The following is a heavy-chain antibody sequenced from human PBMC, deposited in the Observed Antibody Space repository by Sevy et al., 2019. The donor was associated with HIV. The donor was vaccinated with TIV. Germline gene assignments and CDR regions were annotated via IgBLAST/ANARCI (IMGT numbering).Heavy chain of an antibody. J-gene: IGHJ4*02. V-gene: IGHV4-34*01. CDR2: INHSGST. CDR3: ARGRHSSGWPMGLLLDY. CDR1: GGSFSGYY. D-gene: IGHD6-19*01. Sequence: SQTLSLTCAVYGGSFSGYYWSWIRQPPGKGLEWIGEINHSGSTNYNPSLKSRVTISVDTSKNQFSLQLSSVTAADTAVYYCARGRHSSGWPMGLLLDYWGQGTLVTVSS.